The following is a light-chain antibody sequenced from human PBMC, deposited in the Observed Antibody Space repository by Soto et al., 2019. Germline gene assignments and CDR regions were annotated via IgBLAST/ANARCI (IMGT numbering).Light chain of an antibody. J-gene: IGLJ2*01. CDR1: SGHSSYA. CDR2: LNSDGSH. Sequence: QSVLIQSPSASASLGASVKLTCTLSSGHSSYAIAWHQQQPEKGPRFLMKLNSDGSHSKGDGISDRFSGSSSGAERYLTISSLQSEDEADYYCQTWGADSVIFGGGTKLTVL. V-gene: IGLV4-69*01. CDR3: QTWGADSVI.